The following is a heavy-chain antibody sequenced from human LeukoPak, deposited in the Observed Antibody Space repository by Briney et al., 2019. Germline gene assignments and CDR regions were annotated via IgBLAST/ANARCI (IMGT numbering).Heavy chain of an antibody. CDR2: IYPGDSDT. V-gene: IGHV5-51*01. CDR3: ARDAGSPAIENWFDP. J-gene: IGHJ5*02. CDR1: GYSFTSYW. D-gene: IGHD2-21*01. Sequence: GESLKISCKGSGYSFTSYWIGWVRQMPGKDLEWMGIIYPGDSDTRYSPSFQGQVTISADKSISTAYLQWSSLKASDTAMYYCARDAGSPAIENWFDPWGQGTLVTVSS.